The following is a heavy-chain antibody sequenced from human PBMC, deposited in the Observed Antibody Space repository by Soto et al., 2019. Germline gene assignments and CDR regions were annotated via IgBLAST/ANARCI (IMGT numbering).Heavy chain of an antibody. J-gene: IGHJ4*02. Sequence: PSETLSLTCTVSGGSISSYYWSWIRQPPGKGLEYIGCIYYSGSTNYNPSLKSRVTISVDTSKNQFSLSMTSVTAADTAVYYCARASDPLLEPLALDHWGQGTLVTVSS. D-gene: IGHD1-1*01. CDR1: GGSISSYY. CDR3: ARASDPLLEPLALDH. V-gene: IGHV4-59*01. CDR2: IYYSGST.